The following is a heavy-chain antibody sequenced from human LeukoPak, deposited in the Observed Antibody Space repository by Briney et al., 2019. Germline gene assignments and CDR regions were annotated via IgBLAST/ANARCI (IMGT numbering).Heavy chain of an antibody. J-gene: IGHJ4*02. Sequence: GASVKVSCKASGYTFTGYYMHWVRQAPGQGLEWMGWINPNSGGTNYAQKFQGRVTMTRDMSISTAYMELSRLRSDDTAVYYCARRGGLEWLLYFDYWGQGTLVTVSS. CDR2: INPNSGGT. CDR1: GYTFTGYY. CDR3: ARRGGLEWLLYFDY. V-gene: IGHV1-2*02. D-gene: IGHD3-3*01.